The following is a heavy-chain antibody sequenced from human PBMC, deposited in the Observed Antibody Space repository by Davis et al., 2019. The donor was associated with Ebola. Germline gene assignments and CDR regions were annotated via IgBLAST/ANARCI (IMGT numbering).Heavy chain of an antibody. CDR1: GFTFRRYA. D-gene: IGHD3-22*01. J-gene: IGHJ4*02. Sequence: LHCAASGFTFRRYAMPWVRQAPGNRLEWVAVISYDGSNKYYADSVKGRFTISRDNSKNTLYLQMNSLRAEDTAVYYCARGEQNYYDSSGYYYPVDYWGQGTLVTVSS. CDR3: ARGEQNYYDSSGYYYPVDY. V-gene: IGHV3-30-3*01. CDR2: ISYDGSNK.